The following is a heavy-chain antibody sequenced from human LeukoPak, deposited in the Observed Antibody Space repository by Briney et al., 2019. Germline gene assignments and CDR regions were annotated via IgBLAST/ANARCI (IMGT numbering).Heavy chain of an antibody. CDR1: GFTFSSYG. CDR2: ISYDGSNK. Sequence: GGSLRLSCAASGFTFSSYGIHWVRQAPGKGLEWVAAISYDGSNKYYADSVKGRFTISRDNSKNTLYLQMNSLRAEDTAVYYCTKRVLEGGYGTYYYYGMDVWGQGTTVTVSS. V-gene: IGHV3-30*18. D-gene: IGHD5-18*01. CDR3: TKRVLEGGYGTYYYYGMDV. J-gene: IGHJ6*02.